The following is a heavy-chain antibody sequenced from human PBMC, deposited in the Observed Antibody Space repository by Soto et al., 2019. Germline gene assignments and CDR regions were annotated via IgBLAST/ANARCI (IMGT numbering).Heavy chain of an antibody. D-gene: IGHD2-15*01. V-gene: IGHV4-39*01. CDR3: ASCTYSCTGRDGYNY. CDR2: IYYSGST. J-gene: IGHJ4*02. CDR1: GGSISSSSYY. Sequence: SETLSLTCPVSGGSISSSSYYWGWIRQPPGKGLEWIGSIYYSGSTYYNPSLKSRVTISVDTSKNQFSLKLSSVTAADTAVYYCASCTYSCTGRDGYNYWGQGTLVTVSS.